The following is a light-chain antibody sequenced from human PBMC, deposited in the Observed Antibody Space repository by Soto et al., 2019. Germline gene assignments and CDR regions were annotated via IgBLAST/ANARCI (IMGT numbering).Light chain of an antibody. CDR1: QSLLHSNGYNY. CDR3: MQALQTPRT. J-gene: IGKJ1*01. Sequence: DIVMTQSPLSLPVTPGEPASISCRSSQSLLHSNGYNYLDWYLQKPGQSPQLLIYLGSSRASGVPDRFTGSGSGTDFTLKIRRVEAEDVGVYYCMQALQTPRTFGRGTKVEIK. V-gene: IGKV2-28*01. CDR2: LGS.